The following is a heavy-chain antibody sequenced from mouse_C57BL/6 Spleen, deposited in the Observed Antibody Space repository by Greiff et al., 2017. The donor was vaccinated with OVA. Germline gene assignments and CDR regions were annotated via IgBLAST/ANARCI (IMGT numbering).Heavy chain of an antibody. CDR2: IDPETGGT. V-gene: IGHV1-15*01. D-gene: IGHD2-14*01. Sequence: ESGAELVRPGASVTLSCKASGYTFTDYEMHWVKQTPVHGLEWIGAIDPETGGTAYNQKFKGKAILTADKSSSTAYMELRSLTSEDSAVYYCTSPYYRNRNWFAYWGQGTLVTVSA. CDR3: TSPYYRNRNWFAY. CDR1: GYTFTDYE. J-gene: IGHJ3*01.